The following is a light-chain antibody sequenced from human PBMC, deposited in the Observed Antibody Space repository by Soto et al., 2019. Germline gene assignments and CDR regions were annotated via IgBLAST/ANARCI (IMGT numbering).Light chain of an antibody. CDR3: QQYDKWPRT. V-gene: IGKV3-15*01. CDR2: FAS. Sequence: VMNQSPATLSVSPGERAALSCRASQSVSTNLAWYQQKPGQPPRLLIYFASTRATAVPARFTAGGSGTEFTLTASSLQSDDLAVHYCQQYDKWPRTFGQGTKVDIK. CDR1: QSVSTN. J-gene: IGKJ1*01.